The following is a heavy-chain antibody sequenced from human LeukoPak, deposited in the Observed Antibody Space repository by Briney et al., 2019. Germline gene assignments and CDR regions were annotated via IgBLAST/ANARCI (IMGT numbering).Heavy chain of an antibody. V-gene: IGHV4-59*01. CDR3: ARRGLYSSGWYFDY. D-gene: IGHD6-19*01. J-gene: IGHJ4*02. Sequence: SETLSLTCTVSGGSISSYYWSWIRQPPGKGLEWIGYIYYSGSTNYNPSLKSRVTISVDTSKNQFSLKLSSVTAADAAVYYRARRGLYSSGWYFDYWGQGTLVTVSS. CDR2: IYYSGST. CDR1: GGSISSYY.